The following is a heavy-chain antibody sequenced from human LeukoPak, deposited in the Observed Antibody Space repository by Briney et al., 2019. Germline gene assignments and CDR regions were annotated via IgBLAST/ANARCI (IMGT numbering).Heavy chain of an antibody. D-gene: IGHD5-12*01. Sequence: PSETLSLTCTVSGGSISSSSYYWGWIRQPPGKGLEWIGEINHSGSTNYNPSLKSRVTISVDTSKNQFSLKLSSVTAADTAVYYCARGPLYSGYDYGFDYWGQGTLVTVSS. V-gene: IGHV4-39*07. CDR1: GGSISSSSYY. CDR3: ARGPLYSGYDYGFDY. J-gene: IGHJ4*02. CDR2: INHSGST.